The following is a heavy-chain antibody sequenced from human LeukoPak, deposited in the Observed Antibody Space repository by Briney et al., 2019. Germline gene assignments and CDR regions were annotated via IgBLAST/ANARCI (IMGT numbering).Heavy chain of an antibody. J-gene: IGHJ5*02. CDR1: GGSFSGYY. Sequence: SETLSLTCAVYGGSFSGYYWSRIRQPPGKGLEWIGEINHSGSTNYNPSLNSRVTISVDTSKNQFSLKLSSVTAADTAVYYCASSLGYCSSTSCQGDWFDPWGQGTLVTVSS. CDR2: INHSGST. CDR3: ASSLGYCSSTSCQGDWFDP. V-gene: IGHV4-34*01. D-gene: IGHD2-2*01.